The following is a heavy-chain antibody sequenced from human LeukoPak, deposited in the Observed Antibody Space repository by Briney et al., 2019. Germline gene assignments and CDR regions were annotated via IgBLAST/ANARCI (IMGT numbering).Heavy chain of an antibody. V-gene: IGHV1-18*04. CDR3: ATGPRNNWNEYFDY. CDR2: ISAYNGNT. J-gene: IGHJ4*02. Sequence: PPASVKVSCKASGYTFTGYYMHWVRQAPGQGLEWMGWISAYNGNTNYAQKLQGRVTMTTDTSTSTAYMELRSLRSDDTAVYYCATGPRNNWNEYFDYWGQGTLVTVSS. D-gene: IGHD1-1*01. CDR1: GYTFTGYY.